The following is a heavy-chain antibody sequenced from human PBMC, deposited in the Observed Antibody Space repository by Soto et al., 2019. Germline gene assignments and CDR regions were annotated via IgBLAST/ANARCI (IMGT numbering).Heavy chain of an antibody. Sequence: ASVKVSCKASGYTFTSYDINWVRQATGQGLEWMGWMNPNSGNTGYAQKFQGRVTMTRNTSISTAYMELSSLRSEDTAVYYCAKEAGSGWFLDYWGQGTLVTVSS. J-gene: IGHJ4*02. V-gene: IGHV1-8*01. CDR2: MNPNSGNT. CDR1: GYTFTSYD. CDR3: AKEAGSGWFLDY. D-gene: IGHD6-19*01.